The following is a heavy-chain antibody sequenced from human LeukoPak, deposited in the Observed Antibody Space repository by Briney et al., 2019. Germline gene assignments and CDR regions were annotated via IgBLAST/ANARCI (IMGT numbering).Heavy chain of an antibody. D-gene: IGHD5-12*01. Sequence: GGSLRLSCATSGFTFNDYYMSWIRQAPGKGLEWLSYISTGGTTRDYADSAKGRFTISRDNTINSLYLQMSSLRAEDTAVYYCARGVSGYDPFDYWGQGTLVTVSS. CDR1: GFTFNDYY. V-gene: IGHV3-11*01. CDR2: ISTGGTTR. J-gene: IGHJ4*02. CDR3: ARGVSGYDPFDY.